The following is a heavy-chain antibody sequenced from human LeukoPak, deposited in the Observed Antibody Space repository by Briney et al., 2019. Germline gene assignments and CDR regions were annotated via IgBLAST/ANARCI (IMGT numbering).Heavy chain of an antibody. D-gene: IGHD5-18*01. Sequence: ASVKVSCKASGYTFTSYGISWVRQAPGQGLEWMGWINPYNGNTNYAQKLQGRVTMTTDTSTSTAYMELRSLRSDDTAVYYCARDTWIQLWGGLLDFDYWGQGTLVTVSS. CDR3: ARDTWIQLWGGLLDFDY. J-gene: IGHJ4*02. CDR1: GYTFTSYG. V-gene: IGHV1-18*01. CDR2: INPYNGNT.